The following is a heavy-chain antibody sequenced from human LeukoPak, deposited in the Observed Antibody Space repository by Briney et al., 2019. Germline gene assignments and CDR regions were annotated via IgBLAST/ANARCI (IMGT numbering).Heavy chain of an antibody. D-gene: IGHD3-3*01. V-gene: IGHV4-4*07. CDR2: IYTSGST. J-gene: IGHJ6*03. CDR1: GGSFSGYY. Sequence: PSETLSLTCAVYGGSFSGYYWSWIRQPPGKGLEWIGRIYTSGSTNYNPSLKSRVTMSVDTSKNQFSLKLSSVTAADTAVYYCARDQYYDFWSGYLSYYYYYMDVWGKGTTVTVSS. CDR3: ARDQYYDFWSGYLSYYYYYMDV.